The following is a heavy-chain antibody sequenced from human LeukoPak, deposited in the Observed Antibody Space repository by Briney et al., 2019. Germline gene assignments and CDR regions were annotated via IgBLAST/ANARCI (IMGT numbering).Heavy chain of an antibody. D-gene: IGHD1-14*01. CDR1: GGSISSNSYY. J-gene: IGHJ3*02. CDR2: IYYSGST. CDR3: ARDRKIPRAFDI. V-gene: IGHV4-39*07. Sequence: PSETLSLTCAVSGGSISSNSYYSGWIRQPPGKGLEWIGSIYYSGSTNYNPSLRSRLTISLDTSKNQFSLKLSSVTAADTAVYYCARDRKIPRAFDIWGQGTMATVSS.